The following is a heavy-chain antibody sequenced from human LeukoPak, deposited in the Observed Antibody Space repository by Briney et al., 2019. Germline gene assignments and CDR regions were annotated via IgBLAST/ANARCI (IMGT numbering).Heavy chain of an antibody. CDR2: INHSGST. CDR1: GGSFSGYY. CDR3: ARAHPAYSSSSGFDY. J-gene: IGHJ4*02. Sequence: SEILSLTCAVYGGSFSGYYWSWIRQPPGKGLEWIGEINHSGSTNYNPSLKSRVTISVDTSKNQFSLKLRSVTAADTAVYYCARAHPAYSSSSGFDYWGQGALVTVFS. V-gene: IGHV4-34*01. D-gene: IGHD6-6*01.